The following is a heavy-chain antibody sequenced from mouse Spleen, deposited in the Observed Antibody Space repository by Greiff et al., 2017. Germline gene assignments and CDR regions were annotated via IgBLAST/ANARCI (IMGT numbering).Heavy chain of an antibody. J-gene: IGHJ2*01. CDR3: ARRETMITYYFDY. D-gene: IGHD2-4*01. V-gene: IGHV1-19*01. CDR2: INPYNGGT. CDR1: GYTFTDYY. Sequence: EVQLQQSGPVLVKPGASVKMSCKASGYTFTDYYMNWVKQSHGKSLEWIGVINPYNGGTSYNQKFKGKATLTVDKSSSTAYMELNSLTSEDSAVYYCARRETMITYYFDYWGQGTTLTVSS.